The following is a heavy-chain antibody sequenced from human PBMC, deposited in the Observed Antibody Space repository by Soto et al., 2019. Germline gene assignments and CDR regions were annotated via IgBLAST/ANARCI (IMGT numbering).Heavy chain of an antibody. CDR1: GFTFDDYT. V-gene: IGHV3-43*01. J-gene: IGHJ4*02. CDR2: ISWDGGST. D-gene: IGHD6-19*01. Sequence: PGGSLRLSCAASGFTFDDYTMHWVRQAPGKGLEWVSLISWDGGSTYYADSVKGRFTISRDNSKNSLYLQMNSLRIEDTALYYCEKGHRGGGSGWYPLVSYFDYWGQGTLVTVSS. CDR3: EKGHRGGGSGWYPLVSYFDY.